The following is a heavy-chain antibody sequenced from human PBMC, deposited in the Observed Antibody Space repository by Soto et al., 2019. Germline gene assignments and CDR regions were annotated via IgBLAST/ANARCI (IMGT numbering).Heavy chain of an antibody. CDR1: GYTFTGYY. CDR2: IIPIFGTA. CDR3: ARYSSGWPLSLGENWFDP. D-gene: IGHD6-19*01. J-gene: IGHJ5*02. Sequence: ASVKVSCKASGYTFTGYYMHWVRQAPGQGLEWMGGIIPIFGTANYAQKFQGRVTITADESTSTAYMELSSLRSEDTAVYYCARYSSGWPLSLGENWFDPWGQGTLVTVSS. V-gene: IGHV1-69*13.